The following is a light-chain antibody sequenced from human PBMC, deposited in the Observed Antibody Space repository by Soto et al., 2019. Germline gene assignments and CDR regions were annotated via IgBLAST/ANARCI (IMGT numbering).Light chain of an antibody. J-gene: IGKJ3*01. CDR1: QGIGRY. CDR2: DAS. V-gene: IGKV3-11*01. CDR3: HHRSNWPLT. Sequence: EIVLTQSPGTLSLSPGESATLSCRASQGIGRYLAWFQQKPGQPPRLLIYDASTRATGIPGRFSGSGSGADFTLTISSLEPEDFAVYYCHHRSNWPLTFGPGTKV.